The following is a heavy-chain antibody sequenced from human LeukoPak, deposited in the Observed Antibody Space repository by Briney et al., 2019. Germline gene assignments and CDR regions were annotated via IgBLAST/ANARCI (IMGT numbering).Heavy chain of an antibody. CDR2: ISGRSFSM. V-gene: IGHV3-11*01. D-gene: IGHD6-25*01. J-gene: IGHJ4*02. CDR1: GFSFNESY. Sequence: GGSLRLSCAASGFSFNESYMTWIRQAPGKGLEWVAYISGRSFSMYYADSVKGRFTISRDNSKNSPYLHMNSLRTEDTAEYYCARGKRRFDLWGQGTPVTVSS. CDR3: ARGKRRFDL.